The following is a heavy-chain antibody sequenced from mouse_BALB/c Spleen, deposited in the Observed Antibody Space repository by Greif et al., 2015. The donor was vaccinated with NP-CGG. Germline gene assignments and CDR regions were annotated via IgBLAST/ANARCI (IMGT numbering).Heavy chain of an antibody. J-gene: IGHJ2*01. CDR2: INPSNGGT. CDR3: TRSDYYGPHFDY. Sequence: VKLQEPGAELVKPGASVKLSCKASGYTFTSYYMYWVKQRPGQGLEWIGEINPSNGGTNFNEKFKSKATLTVDKSSSTAYMQLSSLTSEDSAVYYCTRSDYYGPHFDYWGQGTTLTVSS. V-gene: IGHV1S81*02. CDR1: GYTFTSYY. D-gene: IGHD1-1*01.